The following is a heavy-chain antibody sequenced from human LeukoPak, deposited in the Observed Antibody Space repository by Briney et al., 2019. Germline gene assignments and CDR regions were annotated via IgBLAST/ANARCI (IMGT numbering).Heavy chain of an antibody. CDR1: GFTFSNAW. D-gene: IGHD3-10*02. J-gene: IGHJ6*04. V-gene: IGHV3-7*01. CDR3: AELGITMIGGV. CDR2: INEDASEI. Sequence: GGSLRLSCAASGFTFSNAWMTWVRQAPGKGLEWVASINEDASEIHYVDSVKGRFTISRDNAKDSLYLQMDSLRAEDTAVYYCAELGITMIGGVWGKGTTVTISS.